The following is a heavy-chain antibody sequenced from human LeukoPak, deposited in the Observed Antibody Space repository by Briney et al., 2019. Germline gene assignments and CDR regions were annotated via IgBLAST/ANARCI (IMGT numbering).Heavy chain of an antibody. J-gene: IGHJ4*02. CDR3: ARGLSGYFDY. Sequence: PGGSLRLSCAGSGFTFSTYWMSWVRQAPGTGLEWVANINQAGSEKYYVDSVKGRFTISRDNAKNSLYLQMNSLRAEDTAVYYCARGLSGYFDYWGQGSLVTVSS. CDR1: GFTFSTYW. V-gene: IGHV3-7*05. CDR2: INQAGSEK.